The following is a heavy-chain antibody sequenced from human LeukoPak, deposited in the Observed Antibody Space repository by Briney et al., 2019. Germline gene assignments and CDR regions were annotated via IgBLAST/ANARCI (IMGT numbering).Heavy chain of an antibody. CDR1: GFTFSSYA. V-gene: IGHV3-20*01. J-gene: IGHJ3*02. CDR3: ARSDWYWNGLNAFDI. Sequence: GGSLRLSCAASGFTFSSYAMSWVRQAPGKGLEWVSGINWNGGSTGYADSVKGRFTISRDNAKNSLYLQMNSLRAEDTALYHCARSDWYWNGLNAFDIWGQGTMVTVSS. D-gene: IGHD1-1*01. CDR2: INWNGGST.